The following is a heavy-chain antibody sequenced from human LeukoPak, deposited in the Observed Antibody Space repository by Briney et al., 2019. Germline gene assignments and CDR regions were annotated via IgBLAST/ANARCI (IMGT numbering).Heavy chain of an antibody. J-gene: IGHJ4*02. CDR1: GFTFSSYE. V-gene: IGHV3-48*03. D-gene: IGHD6-13*01. CDR3: GGIAAAATGY. Sequence: GGSLRLSCAASGFTFSSYEMNWVRQAPGKGLEWVSYISSSGSTIYYADSVKGRFTISRDNAKNSLYLQMNSLRAEDTAVYYYGGIAAAATGYWGQGTLVTVSS. CDR2: ISSSGSTI.